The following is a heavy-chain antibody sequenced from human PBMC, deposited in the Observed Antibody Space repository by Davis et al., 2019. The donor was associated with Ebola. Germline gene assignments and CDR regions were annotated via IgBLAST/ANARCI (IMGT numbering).Heavy chain of an antibody. CDR3: AKELRQWLTPHHLDF. Sequence: GESLKISCAASGFTFRSYGMHWVRQAPAKGLERVALIRNDGGDKYYADSVKGRFTISRDNSKNTLYLLLASLGVEDTAIYYCAKELRQWLTPHHLDFWGQGTLVTVSS. D-gene: IGHD6-19*01. V-gene: IGHV3-30*02. J-gene: IGHJ4*02. CDR2: IRNDGGDK. CDR1: GFTFRSYG.